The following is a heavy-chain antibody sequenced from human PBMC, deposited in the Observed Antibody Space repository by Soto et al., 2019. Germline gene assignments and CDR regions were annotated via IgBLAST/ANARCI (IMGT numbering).Heavy chain of an antibody. CDR1: GGSISRSY. J-gene: IGHJ4*02. CDR3: ARGRIQLWYPFDY. V-gene: IGHV4-59*01. Sequence: PSETLSLTCTVFGGSISRSYCRWIRQPPGKGLEWIGYIYYSGSTNYNPSLKSRVTISVDTSKNQFSLKLSSVTAADTAVYYCARGRIQLWYPFDYWGQGTLVTVS. CDR2: IYYSGST. D-gene: IGHD5-18*01.